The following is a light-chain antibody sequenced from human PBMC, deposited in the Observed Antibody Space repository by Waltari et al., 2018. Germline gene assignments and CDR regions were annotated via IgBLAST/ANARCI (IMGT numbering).Light chain of an antibody. CDR3: SSYAGSNNLV. J-gene: IGLJ3*02. CDR1: SSDVGGYNY. V-gene: IGLV2-8*01. CDR2: EVS. Sequence: QSALTPPPSASGSPGQSVTISCTGTSSDVGGYNYVSWYPQHPGKDHKLMIYEVSKRASGVPYSFSGSKSGNTASRTGSGLQAEDEADDYCSSYAGSNNLVFGGGTKLTVL.